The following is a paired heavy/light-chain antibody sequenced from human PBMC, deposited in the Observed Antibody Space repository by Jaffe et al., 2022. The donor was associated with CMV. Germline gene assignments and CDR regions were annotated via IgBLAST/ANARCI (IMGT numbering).Heavy chain of an antibody. CDR3: TKERAGYYFDN. D-gene: IGHD6-25*01. CDR2: IRSRAYGETT. J-gene: IGHJ4*02. Sequence: EVQLVESGGGSVQPGRSLRLSCTASGFTFGDYTMYWVRQAPGKGLEWVGFIRSRAYGETTEYAASVKGRFTISRDDSKTIVYLQMNSLKTEDTAVYYCTKERAGYYFDNWGQGTLVTVSS. CDR1: GFTFGDYT. V-gene: IGHV3-49*04.
Light chain of an antibody. CDR1: SSNIGAGYD. CDR3: QSYGSSLSGYV. J-gene: IGLJ1*01. V-gene: IGLV1-40*01. Sequence: QSVLTQPPSVSGAPGQRVTISCTGSSSNIGAGYDVHWYQQLPGTAPKLLIYSNSYRPSGVPERFSGSKSGTSASLAITGLQAEDEADYYCQSYGSSLSGYVFGTGTKVTVL. CDR2: SNS.